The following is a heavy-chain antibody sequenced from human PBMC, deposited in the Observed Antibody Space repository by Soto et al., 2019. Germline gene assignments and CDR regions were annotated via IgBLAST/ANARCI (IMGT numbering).Heavy chain of an antibody. CDR1: GGSFSTYT. CDR2: IIPFPGLA. V-gene: IGHV1-69*08. D-gene: IGHD2-8*01. J-gene: IGHJ4*02. Sequence: QVQLVQSGAAGKKPGSSVKVSCKAAGGSFSTYTINWVRQAPGQGLEWMGKIIPFPGLANYAQKFQDRVTITADKSTSTVYLELTNLRSEDTAVYYCTREPNGVYCAFDYWGQGSLVTVSS. CDR3: TREPNGVYCAFDY.